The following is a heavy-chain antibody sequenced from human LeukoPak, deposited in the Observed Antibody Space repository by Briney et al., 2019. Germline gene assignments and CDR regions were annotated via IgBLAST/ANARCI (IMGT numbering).Heavy chain of an antibody. J-gene: IGHJ6*02. CDR1: GGSSSGYY. Sequence: SETLSLTCGVYGGSSSGYYWSWIRQSPGKGLEWIGEINHSGFTNSNPSLKSRVTMSADTSKNQFSLKVSSVAAADTAVCARSLGDVWGQGTMVTVSS. CDR2: INHSGFT. CDR3: SLGDV. D-gene: IGHD5-24*01. V-gene: IGHV4-34*01.